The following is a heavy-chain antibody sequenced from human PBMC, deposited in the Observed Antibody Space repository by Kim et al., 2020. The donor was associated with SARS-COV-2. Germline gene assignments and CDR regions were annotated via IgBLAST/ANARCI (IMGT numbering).Heavy chain of an antibody. Sequence: LKSRVTISVDTSKNQFSLKLSSVTAADTAVYYCARQGREIAAADNNWFDPWGQGTLVTVSS. V-gene: IGHV4-39*01. J-gene: IGHJ5*02. CDR3: ARQGREIAAADNNWFDP. D-gene: IGHD6-13*01.